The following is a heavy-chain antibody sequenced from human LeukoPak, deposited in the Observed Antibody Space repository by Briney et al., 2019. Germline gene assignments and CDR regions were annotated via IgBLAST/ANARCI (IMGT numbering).Heavy chain of an antibody. J-gene: IGHJ4*02. Sequence: SETLSLTCTASGVSISNNYFYWAWIRQPPGKGLELIGYVHHTGSTFHNSSLKSRVTISADTSQNQFSLSLTSVTAADTAVYYCATLGLLRGAGFNLATHFDYWGQGTLVAVSS. CDR1: GVSISNNYFY. CDR2: VHHTGST. CDR3: ATLGLLRGAGFNLATHFDY. V-gene: IGHV4-39*01. D-gene: IGHD1-26*01.